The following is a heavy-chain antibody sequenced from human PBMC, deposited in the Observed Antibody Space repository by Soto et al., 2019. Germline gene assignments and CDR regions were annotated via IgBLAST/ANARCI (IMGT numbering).Heavy chain of an antibody. J-gene: IGHJ3*01. Sequence: EVQLVESGGGLVQPGGSLRLSCAASGFIVSSNYMSWVRQAPGKGPEWVALIYSGGTTHYAESVKGRFTISRDKSKNTLYLQMISLRAVDTAVYYCARRWGWGHGTMVTVSS. CDR3: ARRWG. CDR2: IYSGGTT. V-gene: IGHV3-66*01. CDR1: GFIVSSNY. D-gene: IGHD1-26*01.